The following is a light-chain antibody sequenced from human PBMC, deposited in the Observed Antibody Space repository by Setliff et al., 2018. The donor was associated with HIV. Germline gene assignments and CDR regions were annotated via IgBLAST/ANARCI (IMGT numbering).Light chain of an antibody. J-gene: IGLJ1*01. Sequence: QSVLTQPASVSGSPGQSITISCTGTNSDVGGYNHVSWYQHHPGKAPDLLIYGVTERPAGVSNRLSGSRSGNTASLTVSGLQAEDEADYYCSSYAGSNTPYVFGTGTKVTVL. CDR2: GVT. CDR3: SSYAGSNTPYV. CDR1: NSDVGGYNH. V-gene: IGLV2-14*03.